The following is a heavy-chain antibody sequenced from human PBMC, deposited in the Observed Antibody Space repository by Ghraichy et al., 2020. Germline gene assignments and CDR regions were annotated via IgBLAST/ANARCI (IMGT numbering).Heavy chain of an antibody. CDR2: IRYDGSNK. Sequence: GGSLRLSCAASGFTFSSYGMHWVRQAPGKGLEWVAFIRYDGSNKYYADSVKGRFTISRDNSKNTLYLQMNSLRAEDTAVYYCAKSIGNYDSSPIDIWGQGTMVTVSS. D-gene: IGHD3-22*01. CDR3: AKSIGNYDSSPIDI. J-gene: IGHJ3*02. CDR1: GFTFSSYG. V-gene: IGHV3-30*02.